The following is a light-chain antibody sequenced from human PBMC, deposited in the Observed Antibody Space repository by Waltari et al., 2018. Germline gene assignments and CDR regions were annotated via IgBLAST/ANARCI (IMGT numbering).Light chain of an antibody. CDR2: WAS. Sequence: DIVMTQSPDSLAVSLGERATVHFRSSQSVLYSSNNNNYLTWYQQKPGQPPKLLIYWASTRESGVPDRFSGSGSGTDFTLTISSLQAEDVAVYYCQQYFSAPYTFGQGTKLEIK. CDR1: QSVLYSSNNNNY. CDR3: QQYFSAPYT. J-gene: IGKJ2*01. V-gene: IGKV4-1*01.